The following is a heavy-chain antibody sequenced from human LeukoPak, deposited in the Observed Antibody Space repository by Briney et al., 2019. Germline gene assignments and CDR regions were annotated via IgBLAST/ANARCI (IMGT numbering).Heavy chain of an antibody. CDR2: INSSSSYI. V-gene: IGHV3-21*04. D-gene: IGHD2-21*02. CDR1: GFTFSSYS. Sequence: GGSLRLSCAASGFTFSSYSMNWVRQAPGKGLEWVSSINSSSSYIYYADSVKGRFTISRDNSKNTLYLQMNSLRAEDTAVYYCAKDAAYCGGDCYGVRYYFDYWGQGTLVTVSS. CDR3: AKDAAYCGGDCYGVRYYFDY. J-gene: IGHJ4*02.